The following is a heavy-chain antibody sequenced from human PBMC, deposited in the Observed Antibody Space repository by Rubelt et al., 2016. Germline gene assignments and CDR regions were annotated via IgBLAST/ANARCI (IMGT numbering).Heavy chain of an antibody. CDR1: GFTFSSYW. V-gene: IGHV3-7*01. Sequence: EVQLVESGGGLAQPGGSLRLSCAASGFTFSSYWMHWVRQAPGKGLEWVANLKQDGSEKYYVDSVKGRFTISRDNAKESLYLQRNSLRAADTAVYYCARLPWDCSSSKCAFDYGGQGTLVTVSS. D-gene: IGHD6-6*01. CDR3: ARLPWDCSSSKCAFDY. J-gene: IGHJ4*02. CDR2: LKQDGSEK.